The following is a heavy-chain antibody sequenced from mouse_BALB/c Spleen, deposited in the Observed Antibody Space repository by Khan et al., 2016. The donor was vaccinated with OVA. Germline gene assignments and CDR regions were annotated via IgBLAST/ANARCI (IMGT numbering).Heavy chain of an antibody. V-gene: IGHV5-6*01. J-gene: IGHJ3*01. CDR3: ATHLTGSFAY. D-gene: IGHD4-1*01. CDR1: GFIFSPYS. Sequence: EVQLQESGGDLVKSGGSLKLSCAASGFIFSPYSMSWVRQTLDKRLVWVATISSDGDYTYYPDSVKGRFNISRDNAKNTLYLQMSSLKSEDTAIYYCATHLTGSFAYWGQGTLVTVSA. CDR2: ISSDGDYT.